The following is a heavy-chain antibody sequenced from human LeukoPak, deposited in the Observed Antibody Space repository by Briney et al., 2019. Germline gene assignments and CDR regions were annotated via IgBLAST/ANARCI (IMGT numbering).Heavy chain of an antibody. CDR1: GGTFSSYA. J-gene: IGHJ4*02. CDR2: IIPILGIA. V-gene: IGHV1-69*04. Sequence: GSSVKVSCKASGGTFSSYAISWVRQAPGQGLEWMGRIIPILGIANYAQKFQGRVTITADKSTSTAYMELSSLRSEDTAVYYCAMTVGGTVLLDYWGQGTLVTVSS. CDR3: AMTVGGTVLLDY. D-gene: IGHD1-26*01.